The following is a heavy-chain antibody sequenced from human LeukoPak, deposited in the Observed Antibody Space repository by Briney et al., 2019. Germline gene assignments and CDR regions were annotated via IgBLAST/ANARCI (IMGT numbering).Heavy chain of an antibody. J-gene: IGHJ4*02. D-gene: IGHD2-2*01. CDR2: IKQDGSEK. V-gene: IGHV3-7*03. CDR3: AREGDPIVVVPAAILNY. CDR1: GFTFSSYW. Sequence: GGSLGLSCAASGFTFSSYWMSWVRQAPGKGLEWVANIKQDGSEKYYVDSVKGRFTISRDNAKNSLYLQMNSLRAEDTAVYYCAREGDPIVVVPAAILNYWGQGTLVTVSS.